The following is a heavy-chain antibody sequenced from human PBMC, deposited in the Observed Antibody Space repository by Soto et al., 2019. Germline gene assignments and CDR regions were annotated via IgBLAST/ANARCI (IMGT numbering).Heavy chain of an antibody. V-gene: IGHV3-23*01. CDR1: GFTFSSYA. D-gene: IGHD1-20*01. CDR2: ISGSGGAT. CDR3: AKDRAEGPQLTGLYYFDY. Sequence: LRLSCVASGFTFSSYAMSWVRQAPGKGLEWVSGISGSGGATYYADSAKGRLTISRDNSKNMLYLQMNSLRAEDTAVYYCAKDRAEGPQLTGLYYFDYWGQGTLVTSPQ. J-gene: IGHJ4*02.